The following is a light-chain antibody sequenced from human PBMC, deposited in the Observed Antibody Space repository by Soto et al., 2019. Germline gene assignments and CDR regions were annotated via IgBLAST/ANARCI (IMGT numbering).Light chain of an antibody. CDR1: NIGSRS. CDR2: DDS. CDR3: QVWESSSHQPEV. Sequence: YELTQPPSVSVVPGQTASVTCGGDNIGSRSVHWYQQKPGQAPVLVVFDDSDRPSGIPERFSGSNSGNTATLTISSVEAGDEADYYCQVWESSSHQPEVFGTGTKVTV. V-gene: IGLV3-21*02. J-gene: IGLJ1*01.